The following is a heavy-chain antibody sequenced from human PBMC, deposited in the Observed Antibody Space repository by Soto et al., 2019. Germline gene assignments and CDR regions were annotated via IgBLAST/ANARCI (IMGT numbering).Heavy chain of an antibody. CDR2: ISYDGSKE. CDR1: GFTLSQFG. D-gene: IGHD7-27*01. J-gene: IGHJ6*02. CDR3: ARKLRDSTNWGNSFYNYDMDV. Sequence: QVQLVESGGGVVQPGGSLRLSCTASGFTLSQFGMHWVRQIPGKGLEWVALISYDGSKEFYAASVQGRFTISRDISKKTLFLQMNSLRVDDRGIYYCARKLRDSTNWGNSFYNYDMDVWGQGTKVTVSS. V-gene: IGHV3-33*01.